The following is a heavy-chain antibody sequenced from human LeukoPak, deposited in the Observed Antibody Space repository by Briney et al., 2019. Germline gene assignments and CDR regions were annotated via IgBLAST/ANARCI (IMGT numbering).Heavy chain of an antibody. V-gene: IGHV4-59*05. CDR3: ASMLGQWLVGY. CDR2: IYYSGST. CDR1: GGSISSYY. D-gene: IGHD6-19*01. Sequence: SETLSLTCTASGGSISSYYWSWIRQPPPQGLEWIGSIYYSGSTYYNPSLKSRVTISVDTSKNQFSLKLSSVTAADTAVYYCASMLGQWLVGYWGQGTLVTVSS. J-gene: IGHJ4*02.